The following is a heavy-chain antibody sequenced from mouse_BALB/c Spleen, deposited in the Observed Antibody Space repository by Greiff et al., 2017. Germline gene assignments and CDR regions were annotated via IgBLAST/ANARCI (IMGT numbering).Heavy chain of an antibody. J-gene: IGHJ1*01. CDR3: TRFYGSRSYWYFDV. Sequence: VQLQQSGTVLARPGASVKMSCKASGYTFTSYWMHWVKQRPGQGLEWIGAIYPGNSDTSYNQKFKGKAKLTAVTSTSTAYMELSSLTNEDSAVYYCTRFYGSRSYWYFDVWGAGTTVTVSS. D-gene: IGHD1-1*01. V-gene: IGHV1-5*01. CDR2: IYPGNSDT. CDR1: GYTFTSYW.